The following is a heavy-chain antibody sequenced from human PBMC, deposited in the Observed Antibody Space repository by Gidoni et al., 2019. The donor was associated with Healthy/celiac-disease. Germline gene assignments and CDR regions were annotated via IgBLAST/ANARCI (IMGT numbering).Heavy chain of an antibody. Sequence: QVQLQESGPGLVKPSQTVSLTCTVSGGSISSGGYYWSWIRQHPGKGLEWIGYIYYSGSTYYNPSLKSRFTISVDTSKNQFSLKLSSVTAADTAVYYCARFTPYYDSMDVWGQGTTVTVSS. CDR1: GGSISSGGYY. D-gene: IGHD3-22*01. J-gene: IGHJ6*02. CDR3: ARFTPYYDSMDV. V-gene: IGHV4-31*03. CDR2: IYYSGST.